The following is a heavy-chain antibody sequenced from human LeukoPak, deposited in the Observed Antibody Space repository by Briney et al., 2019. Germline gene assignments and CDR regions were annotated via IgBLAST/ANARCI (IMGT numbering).Heavy chain of an antibody. D-gene: IGHD6-19*01. CDR1: GLTVSSNY. V-gene: IGHV3-53*01. Sequence: GGSLRLSCAASGLTVSSNYMSWVRQAPGKGLEWVSVIYSGGSTYYADSVKGRFTISRDNSKNTLYLQMNSLRAEDTAVYYCAMTTVAGTFDYWGQGTLVTVSS. CDR3: AMTTVAGTFDY. CDR2: IYSGGST. J-gene: IGHJ4*02.